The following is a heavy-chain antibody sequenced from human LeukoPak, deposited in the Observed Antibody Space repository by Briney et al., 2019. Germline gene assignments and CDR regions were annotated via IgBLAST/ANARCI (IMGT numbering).Heavy chain of an antibody. V-gene: IGHV3-23*01. J-gene: IGHJ4*02. CDR2: ISGSGGST. CDR1: GFTFSSYA. CDR3: AKNILTASYNWAPSPNDY. Sequence: GGSLRLSCAASGFTFSSYAMSWVRQAPGKGLEWVSAISGSGGSTYYADSVKGRFTISRDNSKNTLYLQMNSLRAEDTAVYYCAKNILTASYNWAPSPNDYWGQGTLVTVSS. D-gene: IGHD3-9*01.